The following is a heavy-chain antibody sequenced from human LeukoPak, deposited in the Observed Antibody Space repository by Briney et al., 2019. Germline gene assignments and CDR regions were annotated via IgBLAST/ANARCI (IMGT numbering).Heavy chain of an antibody. Sequence: GASVKVSCKASGYTFTSYAMHWVRQAPGQRLEWMGWINAGNGNTKYSQKFQGTVTITRDTSASTAYMELSSLRSEDTAVYYCARGPMVRGVKAPPPYFDYWGQGTLVTVSS. D-gene: IGHD3-10*01. J-gene: IGHJ4*02. V-gene: IGHV1-3*01. CDR2: INAGNGNT. CDR1: GYTFTSYA. CDR3: ARGPMVRGVKAPPPYFDY.